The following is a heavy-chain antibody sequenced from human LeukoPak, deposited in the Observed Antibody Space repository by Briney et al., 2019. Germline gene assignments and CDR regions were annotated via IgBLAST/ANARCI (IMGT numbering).Heavy chain of an antibody. CDR1: GFTFTKYW. CDR3: ASFGSGSNLDAFDI. V-gene: IGHV3-7*01. Sequence: GDSLRLSCAASGFTFTKYWMTWVRQAPGKGLEWVGNIKQDGSDKNYMDSVKGRFTISRDNSKNTLYLQMNSLRDEDTAVYYCASFGSGSNLDAFDIWGQGTMVTVST. CDR2: IKQDGSDK. J-gene: IGHJ3*02. D-gene: IGHD3-10*01.